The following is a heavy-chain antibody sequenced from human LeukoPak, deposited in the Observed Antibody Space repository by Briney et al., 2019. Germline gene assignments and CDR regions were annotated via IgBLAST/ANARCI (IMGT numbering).Heavy chain of an antibody. Sequence: ASVKVSCKASGGTFSNYAISWVRQAPGQGLEWMGGIIPIFGTANYAQKFQGRVTITTDESTSTAYIELSSLRSEDTAVYYCARDHGAGSYSYWGQGTLVTVSS. CDR3: ARDHGAGSYSY. CDR1: GGTFSNYA. D-gene: IGHD3-10*01. CDR2: IIPIFGTA. J-gene: IGHJ4*02. V-gene: IGHV1-69*05.